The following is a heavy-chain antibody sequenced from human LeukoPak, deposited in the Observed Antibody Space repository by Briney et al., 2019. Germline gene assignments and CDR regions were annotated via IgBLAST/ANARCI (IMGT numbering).Heavy chain of an antibody. Sequence: ASVKVSCKASGYTFTGYYMHWVRQAPGQGLEWMGWINPNSGGTNYAQNFQGRVTVTRDTSTSTAYMELSSLRSDDTAVYCCARVYDSGSFYRYWGQGTLVTVSS. CDR1: GYTFTGYY. CDR2: INPNSGGT. CDR3: ARVYDSGSFYRY. D-gene: IGHD3-10*01. J-gene: IGHJ4*02. V-gene: IGHV1-2*02.